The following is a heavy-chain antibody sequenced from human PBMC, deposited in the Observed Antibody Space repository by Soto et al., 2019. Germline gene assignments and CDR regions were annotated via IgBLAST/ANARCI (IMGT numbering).Heavy chain of an antibody. CDR1: GGSITNYY. CDR3: ARLQYTVVTPIDL. Sequence: QVQLQESGPGLVKPSETLSLTCTVPGGSITNYYWPWIRQLPGKRLEWIAHIHNSGNTNSNPSLKSRVTISMDTSKNQISLRLTSVTAADTAMYYCARLQYTVVTPIDLWGQGTMVTVSS. CDR2: IHNSGNT. D-gene: IGHD2-21*02. J-gene: IGHJ3*01. V-gene: IGHV4-59*01.